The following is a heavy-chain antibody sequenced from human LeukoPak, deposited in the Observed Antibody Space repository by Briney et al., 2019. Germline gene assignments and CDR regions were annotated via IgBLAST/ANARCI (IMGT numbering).Heavy chain of an antibody. CDR1: GGSISSYY. CDR2: IYYTGST. V-gene: IGHV4-59*01. CDR3: ARDHYDSSGYYLDY. Sequence: SSEALSLTCTVSGGSISSYYWSWIRQPPGKGLEWIGYIYYTGSTNYNPSLKSRVTISVDTSKNQFSLKLSSVTAADTAVYYCARDHYDSSGYYLDYWGQGTLVTVSS. D-gene: IGHD3-22*01. J-gene: IGHJ4*02.